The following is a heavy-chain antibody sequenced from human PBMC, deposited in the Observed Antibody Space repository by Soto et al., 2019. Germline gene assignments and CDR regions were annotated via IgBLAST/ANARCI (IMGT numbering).Heavy chain of an antibody. CDR2: ISGGGGST. J-gene: IGHJ6*02. CDR3: AKGVHLWFAVYVLDV. Sequence: GGSLRLSCAASGFTFTTYAMTWVRQAPGKGLEWVSAISGGGGSTYYADSVKGRFTISRDDSKNTLYLQMNSPRAEDTAVYYCAKGVHLWFAVYVLDVCGQGTTVTVYS. D-gene: IGHD3-10*01. CDR1: GFTFTTYA. V-gene: IGHV3-23*01.